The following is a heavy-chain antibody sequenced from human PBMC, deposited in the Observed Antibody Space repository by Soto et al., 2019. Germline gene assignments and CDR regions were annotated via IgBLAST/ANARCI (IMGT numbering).Heavy chain of an antibody. CDR3: AGAYYDVSGYSLDP. CDR1: GWAFRVYY. CDR2: INHSGST. V-gene: IGHV4-34*01. Sequence: SETLSLTCAVYGWAFRVYYLTWIRQPPGTGLEWIGEINHSGSTNYNPSLKSRVTISVDTSKNQFSLKLTSVTAADTAVYYCAGAYYDVSGYSLDPWGQGTSVTVPQ. J-gene: IGHJ5*02. D-gene: IGHD3-22*01.